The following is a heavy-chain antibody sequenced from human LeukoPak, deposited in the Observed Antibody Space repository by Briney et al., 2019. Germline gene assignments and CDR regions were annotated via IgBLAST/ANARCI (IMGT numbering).Heavy chain of an antibody. CDR3: ARSVVVGRVFPGLDY. D-gene: IGHD2-21*01. CDR2: TTRAADKT. V-gene: IGHV3-23*01. Sequence: GGPLRLSCAASGFTFSNYAMSWVRQAPGKGLEWVSATTRAADKTYYADSVEGRFTISRDNSKNTLYLQMNSLRAEDTAVYYCARSVVVGRVFPGLDYWGQGTLVTVSS. CDR1: GFTFSNYA. J-gene: IGHJ4*02.